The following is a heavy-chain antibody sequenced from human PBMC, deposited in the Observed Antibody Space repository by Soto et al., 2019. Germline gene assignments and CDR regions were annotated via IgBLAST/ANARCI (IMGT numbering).Heavy chain of an antibody. V-gene: IGHV3-7*03. CDR3: AREGRGGRHQLVLGYYYYGMDV. J-gene: IGHJ6*02. CDR1: GFTFRSYW. D-gene: IGHD6-13*01. CDR2: IKQDGSEK. Sequence: QTGASLRLSCAASGFTFRSYWMSWVRQAPGKGLEWVANIKQDGSEKYYVDSVKGRFTISRDNAKNSLYLQMNSLRAEDTAVYYCAREGRGGRHQLVLGYYYYGMDVCGQGNTVTVSS.